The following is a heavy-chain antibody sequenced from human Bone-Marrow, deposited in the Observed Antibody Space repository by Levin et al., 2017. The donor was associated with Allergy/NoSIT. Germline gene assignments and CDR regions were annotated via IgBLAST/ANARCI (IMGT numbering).Heavy chain of an antibody. D-gene: IGHD2-21*02. CDR1: GYNFIDYY. CDR3: TRDLVGTDAFDV. J-gene: IGHJ3*01. CDR2: MNPDGGGT. Sequence: GGSLRLSCKTSGYNFIDYYIHWVRQAPGQGLEWMGWMNPDGGGTRIAPKFQGRVTMTGDSSITTASLDLSGLTSDDTAMYFCTRDLVGTDAFDVWGQGTMVIVSS. V-gene: IGHV1-2*02.